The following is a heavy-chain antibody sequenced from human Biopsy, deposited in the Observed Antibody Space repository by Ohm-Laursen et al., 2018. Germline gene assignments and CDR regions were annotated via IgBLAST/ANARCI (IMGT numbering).Heavy chain of an antibody. D-gene: IGHD2-21*01. J-gene: IGHJ4*02. CDR2: INPKSGGT. CDR3: AKDCGLGGDRDY. V-gene: IGHV1-2*02. Sequence: SVKVSCKLSGYTFTDYYIHWVRQAPGQGPEWMGWINPKSGGTKCAQKFQGRVTMTRDTSIDTVHMELSRLTSDDTALYYCAKDCGLGGDRDYWGQGTLVTVSS. CDR1: GYTFTDYY.